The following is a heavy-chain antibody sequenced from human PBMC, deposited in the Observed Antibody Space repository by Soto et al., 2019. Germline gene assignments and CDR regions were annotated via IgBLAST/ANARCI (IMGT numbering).Heavy chain of an antibody. V-gene: IGHV4-34*01. CDR2: IDHTGRT. Sequence: SVTLSFTCVVYGGSFNPYHWSFIRQPPGKRLEWIGEIDHTGRTNYNPSVKGRVTMSVDTSKNQFSLNLRSVTAADTAVYFCARSMNDHNHHHWGFDSWGQGTLVTVSS. CDR3: ARSMNDHNHHHWGFDS. CDR1: GGSFNPYH. D-gene: IGHD7-27*01. J-gene: IGHJ5*01.